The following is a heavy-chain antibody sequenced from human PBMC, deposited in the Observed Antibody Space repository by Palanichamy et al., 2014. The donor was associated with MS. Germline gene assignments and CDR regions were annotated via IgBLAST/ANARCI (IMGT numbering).Heavy chain of an antibody. CDR2: IYWNDDK. J-gene: IGHJ6*02. CDR1: GFSLSTSGVG. Sequence: QITLKESGPTLVKPTQTLTLTCTFSGFSLSTSGVGVGWIRQPPGKALEWLALIYWNDDKRYSPSLKSRPTITKDTSKNQVVLTMTNMDPVDTATYYCNLVHYYYGMDVWGQGTTVTVSS. CDR3: NLVHYYYGMDV. D-gene: IGHD6-6*01. V-gene: IGHV2-5*01.